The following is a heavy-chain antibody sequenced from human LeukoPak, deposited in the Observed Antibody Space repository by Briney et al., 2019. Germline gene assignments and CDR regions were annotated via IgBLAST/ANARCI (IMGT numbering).Heavy chain of an antibody. V-gene: IGHV3-23*01. Sequence: GGSLRLSCAASRFTFSSYAMSWVRQAPGKGLEWVSAISGSGGSTYYADSVKGRFTISRDNSKNTLYLQMNSLRAEDTAVYYCAKNGAGDGAYSGAFDIWGQGTMVTVSS. CDR1: RFTFSSYA. J-gene: IGHJ3*02. CDR2: ISGSGGST. D-gene: IGHD2-21*01. CDR3: AKNGAGDGAYSGAFDI.